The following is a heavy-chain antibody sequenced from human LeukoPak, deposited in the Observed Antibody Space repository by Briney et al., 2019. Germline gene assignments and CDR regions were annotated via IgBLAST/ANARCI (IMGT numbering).Heavy chain of an antibody. J-gene: IGHJ6*03. D-gene: IGHD3-9*01. Sequence: PGGSLRLSCTASGFTFSGYGMSWVRQAPGKGLVWVSRSDGSSTGYADSVKGRFTISRDNANNTLYLQMNSLRAEDTAVYYCARDGGYYDILTGYGYYYMDVWGKGTTVTVSS. V-gene: IGHV3-74*01. CDR3: ARDGGYYDILTGYGYYYMDV. CDR1: GFTFSGYG. CDR2: SDGSST.